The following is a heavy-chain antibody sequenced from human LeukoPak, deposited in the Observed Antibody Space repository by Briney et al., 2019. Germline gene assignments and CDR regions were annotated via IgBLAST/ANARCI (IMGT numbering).Heavy chain of an antibody. CDR3: ARELPSYSGSYLGAVDY. D-gene: IGHD1-26*01. CDR2: ISSSGSTI. V-gene: IGHV3-11*01. CDR1: GFTFSDYY. J-gene: IGHJ4*02. Sequence: GGSLRLSCAASGFTFSDYYMSWIRQAPGKGLEWVSYISSSGSTIYYADSVKGRFTISRDNAKNSLYLQMNSLRAEDTAVYYCARELPSYSGSYLGAVDYWGQGTLVTVSS.